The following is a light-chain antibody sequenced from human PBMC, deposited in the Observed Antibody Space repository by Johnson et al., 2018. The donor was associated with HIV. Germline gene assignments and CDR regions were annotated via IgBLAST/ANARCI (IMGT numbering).Light chain of an antibody. CDR1: NSNIGNNY. J-gene: IGLJ1*01. CDR3: GTWDSSLSAYV. V-gene: IGLV1-51*01. Sequence: QSVLTQPPSVSAAPGQKVTISCSGSNSNIGNNYVSWYQQVPGTAPKLLIYDNNKRPSGIPDRFSGSKSGTSATLGITGLQTGYEADYYCGTWDSSLSAYVFGTGTKVTVL. CDR2: DNN.